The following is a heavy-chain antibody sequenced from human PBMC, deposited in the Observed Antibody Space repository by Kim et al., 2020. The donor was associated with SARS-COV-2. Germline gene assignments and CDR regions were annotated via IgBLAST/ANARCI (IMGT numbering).Heavy chain of an antibody. J-gene: IGHJ6*02. CDR1: GYTFTSYG. Sequence: ASVKVSCKASGYTFTSYGISWVRQAPGQGLEWMGWISAYNGNTNYAQKLQGRVTMTTDTSTSTAYMELRSLRSDDTAVYYCARGAVKSPGRYFDWLPHRNYYYYGMDVWGQGTTVTVSS. V-gene: IGHV1-18*01. D-gene: IGHD3-9*01. CDR2: ISAYNGNT. CDR3: ARGAVKSPGRYFDWLPHRNYYYYGMDV.